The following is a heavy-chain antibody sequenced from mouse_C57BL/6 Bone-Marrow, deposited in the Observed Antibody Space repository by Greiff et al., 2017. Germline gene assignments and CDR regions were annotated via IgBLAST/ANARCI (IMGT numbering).Heavy chain of an antibody. Sequence: VQLQQSGAELVKPGASVKLSCTASGFNIKDYYMHWVKQRTEQGLEWIGRIDPEAGDTKYAPTFQGKATITADTSSNTAYLQLSSLTSEDTAVYYCAREVDYAMDYWGQGTSVTVSS. D-gene: IGHD1-3*01. CDR1: GFNIKDYY. V-gene: IGHV14-2*01. J-gene: IGHJ4*01. CDR3: AREVDYAMDY. CDR2: IDPEAGDT.